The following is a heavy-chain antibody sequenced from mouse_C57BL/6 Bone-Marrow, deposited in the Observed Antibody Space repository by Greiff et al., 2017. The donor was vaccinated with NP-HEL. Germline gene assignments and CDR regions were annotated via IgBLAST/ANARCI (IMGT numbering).Heavy chain of an antibody. CDR2: ISGGGGNT. Sequence: EVKVVESGGGLVKPGGSLKLSCAASGFTFSSYTMSWVRQTPEKRLEWVATISGGGGNTYYPDSVKGRFTIYRDNAKNTLYLQMSSLRSEDTALYYCARQRGAMDYWGQGTSVTVSS. CDR1: GFTFSSYT. V-gene: IGHV5-9*01. CDR3: ARQRGAMDY. J-gene: IGHJ4*01.